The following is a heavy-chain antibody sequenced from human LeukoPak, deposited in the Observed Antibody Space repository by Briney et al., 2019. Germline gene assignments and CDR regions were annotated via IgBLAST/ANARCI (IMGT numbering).Heavy chain of an antibody. J-gene: IGHJ4*02. CDR3: ARCVGAIAAVPIDY. D-gene: IGHD6-13*01. V-gene: IGHV4-39*01. Sequence: PSETLSLTCTVSGGSISSSSYYWGWIRQPPGKELEWLGSIYYSGSTYYNPSLKSRVTISVDTSKNQFSLKLSSVTAADTAVYYCARCVGAIAAVPIDYWGQGTLVTVSS. CDR1: GGSISSSSYY. CDR2: IYYSGST.